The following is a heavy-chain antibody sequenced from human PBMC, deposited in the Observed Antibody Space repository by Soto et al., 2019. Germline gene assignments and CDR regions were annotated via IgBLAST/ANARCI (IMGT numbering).Heavy chain of an antibody. CDR1: GYTLTELS. V-gene: IGHV1-24*01. J-gene: IGHJ6*02. Sequence: ASVKVSCNVSGYTLTELSMHWGRQAPGKALEWMGGFDPEDGETIYAQKFQGRVTMTEDTSTDTAYMELSSLRSEDTAVYYCATESGSSFYYYGMDVWGQGTTVTVSS. CDR3: ATESGSSFYYYGMDV. CDR2: FDPEDGET. D-gene: IGHD2-15*01.